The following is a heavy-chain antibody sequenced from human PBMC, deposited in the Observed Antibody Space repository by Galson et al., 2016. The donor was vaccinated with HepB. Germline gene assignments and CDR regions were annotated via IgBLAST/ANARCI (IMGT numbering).Heavy chain of an antibody. V-gene: IGHV1-69*13. CDR3: ARGEYYASGSYFDS. CDR2: TIPIFAIV. CDR1: GGTFSTST. J-gene: IGHJ4*02. Sequence: SVKVSCKASGGTFSTSTINWSTINWVRQAPGQGLEWMGGTIPIFAIVKYAEKVQGRVSIFADESTSTAYMELSSLRSEDTAVYYGARGEYYASGSYFDSWGQGTLVTVSS. D-gene: IGHD3-10*01.